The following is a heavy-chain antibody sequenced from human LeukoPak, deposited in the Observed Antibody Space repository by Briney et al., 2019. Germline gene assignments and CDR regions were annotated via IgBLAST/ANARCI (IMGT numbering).Heavy chain of an antibody. CDR1: GGSISSSSYY. J-gene: IGHJ4*02. V-gene: IGHV4-39*07. Sequence: PSETLSLTCTVSGGSISSSSYYWSWIRQPPGKGLEWIGEINHSGSTNYNPSLKSRVTISVDTSKNQFSLKLSSVTAADTAVYYCASTGVDILTGYYSDYWGQGTLVTVSS. CDR3: ASTGVDILTGYYSDY. D-gene: IGHD3-9*01. CDR2: INHSGST.